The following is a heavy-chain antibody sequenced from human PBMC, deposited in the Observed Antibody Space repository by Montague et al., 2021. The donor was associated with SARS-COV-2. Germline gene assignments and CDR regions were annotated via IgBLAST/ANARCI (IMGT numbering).Heavy chain of an antibody. CDR2: INHSGST. J-gene: IGHJ5*02. CDR1: GGSFSAYY. Sequence: SETLSLTCAVYGGSFSAYYWCWICKPQGKGQEWNGEINHSGSTNYNPSLKIRVTISVDTSKNQFPLKLSSVTAADTAVSYCSWTDYISSWFGAKKWFDPWGQGTLVTVSS. CDR3: SWTDYISSWFGAKKWFDP. D-gene: IGHD6-13*01. V-gene: IGHV4-34*01.